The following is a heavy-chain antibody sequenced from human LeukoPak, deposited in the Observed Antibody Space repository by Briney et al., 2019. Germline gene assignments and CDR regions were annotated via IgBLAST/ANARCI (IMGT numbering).Heavy chain of an antibody. Sequence: ASVKVSCKASGYTFTSYYMHWVRQAPGQGLEWMGIINPSGGSTSYAQKFQGRVTTTRDTSTSTVYVELSSLRSEDTAVYYCATSVEMATIVDYWGQGTLVTVSS. CDR1: GYTFTSYY. CDR2: INPSGGST. J-gene: IGHJ4*02. CDR3: ATSVEMATIVDY. D-gene: IGHD5-24*01. V-gene: IGHV1-46*01.